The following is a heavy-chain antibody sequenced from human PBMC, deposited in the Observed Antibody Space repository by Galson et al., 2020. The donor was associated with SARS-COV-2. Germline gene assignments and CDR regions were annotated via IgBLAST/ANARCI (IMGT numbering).Heavy chain of an antibody. Sequence: GESLKISCAASGFTFSNYSMDWVRQAPGKGLEWVSYISSSSSTINYADSVKGRFTISRDNAKNTLYLQMNSLSAEDTAVYYCARDPFYDFWSGYFFDSWGPGTLVTVSS. CDR1: GFTFSNYS. CDR2: ISSSSSTI. CDR3: ARDPFYDFWSGYFFDS. D-gene: IGHD3-3*01. V-gene: IGHV3-48*04. J-gene: IGHJ4*02.